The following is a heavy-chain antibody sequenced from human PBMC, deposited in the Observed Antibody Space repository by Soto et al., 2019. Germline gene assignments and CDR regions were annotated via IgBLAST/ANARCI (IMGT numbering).Heavy chain of an antibody. D-gene: IGHD3-3*01. CDR3: ARALNDFWSALYWFDP. V-gene: IGHV1-2*02. CDR1: GNTFTGYY. Sequence: GASVKVSCKASGNTFTGYYMHWVRQAPGQGLEWMGWINPNSGGTNYAQKFQGRVTMTRDTSISTAYMELSSVTAADTAVYYCARALNDFWSALYWFDPWGQGTLVTVSS. J-gene: IGHJ5*02. CDR2: INPNSGGT.